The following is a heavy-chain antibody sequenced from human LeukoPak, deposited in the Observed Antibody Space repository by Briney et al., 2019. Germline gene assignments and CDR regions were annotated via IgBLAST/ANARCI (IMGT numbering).Heavy chain of an antibody. J-gene: IGHJ4*02. D-gene: IGHD4-23*01. V-gene: IGHV4-59*01. CDR1: GGSISSYY. Sequence: PSETLSLTCTVSGGSISSYYWSWIRQPPGKGLEWIGYIYYSGSTNYNPSLKSRVTISVDTSKNQFSLKLSSVTAADTAVYYCARDFIWGRWSYFDYWGQGTLVTVSS. CDR2: IYYSGST. CDR3: ARDFIWGRWSYFDY.